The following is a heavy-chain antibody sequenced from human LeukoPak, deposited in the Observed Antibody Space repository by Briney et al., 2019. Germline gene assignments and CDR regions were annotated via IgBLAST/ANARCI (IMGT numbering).Heavy chain of an antibody. J-gene: IGHJ4*02. Sequence: ASVKVSCKASGYTFTSYGISWVRQAPGQGLEWMGWISAYNGNTNYAQKLQGRVTMTTDTSTSTAYMELRSLRSDDTAVYYCASTASGIAAAGTLGTLDYWGQGTLVTVSS. CDR1: GYTFTSYG. V-gene: IGHV1-18*01. CDR3: ASTASGIAAAGTLGTLDY. D-gene: IGHD6-13*01. CDR2: ISAYNGNT.